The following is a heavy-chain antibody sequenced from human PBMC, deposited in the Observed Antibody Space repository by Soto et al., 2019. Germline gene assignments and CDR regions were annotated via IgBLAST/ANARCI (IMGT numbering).Heavy chain of an antibody. Sequence: QVQLVQGGAEVKKPGASVKVSCKASGYTFTNYDINWVRQATGQGLEWMGWMNPNSGKTGYAQKFQGRVTMTRSTSISTAYMDLTSLRSEDTAVYYCARNLGFCTGGSCYFGFWGQGTLVTVSS. D-gene: IGHD2-15*01. CDR3: ARNLGFCTGGSCYFGF. CDR1: GYTFTNYD. V-gene: IGHV1-8*01. J-gene: IGHJ4*02. CDR2: MNPNSGKT.